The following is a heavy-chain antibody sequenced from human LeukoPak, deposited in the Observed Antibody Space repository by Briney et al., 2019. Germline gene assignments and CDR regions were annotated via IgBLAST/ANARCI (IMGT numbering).Heavy chain of an antibody. Sequence: SGTLSFTSAGSGGSITSSQHWRSWPRQPPGKGLEWIGEVDHSGTTNYNPSLKGRVTMSVATSKNQFSRHRSSVTAADTAVYYCARSAFLVTAPGLYYFDYWGQGTLVAVSS. CDR1: GGSITSSQHW. V-gene: IGHV4-4*02. CDR3: ARSAFLVTAPGLYYFDY. CDR2: VDHSGTT. J-gene: IGHJ4*02. D-gene: IGHD6-13*01.